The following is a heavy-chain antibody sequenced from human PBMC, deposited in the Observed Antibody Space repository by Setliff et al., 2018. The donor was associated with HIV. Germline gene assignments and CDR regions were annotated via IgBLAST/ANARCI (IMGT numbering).Heavy chain of an antibody. J-gene: IGHJ4*02. V-gene: IGHV4-59*11. CDR3: ARGGYRDGYDY. CDR2: IYYSGST. CDR1: GGSISSHY. D-gene: IGHD5-18*01. Sequence: PSETLSLTCTVSGGSISSHYWSWIRQPPGKGLEWIGSIYYSGSTNYNPSLKSRVTISVDTSKNQLSLKLRSVAAADTAVYYCARGGYRDGYDYWGQGTLITVSS.